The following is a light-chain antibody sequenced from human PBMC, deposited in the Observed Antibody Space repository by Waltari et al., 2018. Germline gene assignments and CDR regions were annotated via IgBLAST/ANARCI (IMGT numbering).Light chain of an antibody. J-gene: IGKJ4*01. V-gene: IGKV1-12*01. CDR2: SAS. CDR3: QQSNSFPPT. CDR1: QDIGNY. Sequence: DIQMTQSPSSVPASVGETLTITCRASQDIGNYLAWYQHKPGKAPKSLIYSASSLQSAVPSKFSGSGSGTNFTLTISSLQPEDFATYYCQQSNSFPPTFGGGTKVEIK.